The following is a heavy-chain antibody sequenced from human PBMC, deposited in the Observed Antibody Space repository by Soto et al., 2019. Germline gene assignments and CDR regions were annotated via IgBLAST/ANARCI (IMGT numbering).Heavy chain of an antibody. D-gene: IGHD3-10*01. CDR2: ISAYNGNT. CDR1: GYTFTNYA. V-gene: IGHV1-18*01. Sequence: ASVKVSCKASGYTFTNYAISCVRQAPGQGLEWMGWISAYNGNTNYAQRLQGRVTMTTDTSTSTAYMELRSLRSDDTAVYYCARELPPIDYWGQGTLVTVSS. CDR3: ARELPPIDY. J-gene: IGHJ4*02.